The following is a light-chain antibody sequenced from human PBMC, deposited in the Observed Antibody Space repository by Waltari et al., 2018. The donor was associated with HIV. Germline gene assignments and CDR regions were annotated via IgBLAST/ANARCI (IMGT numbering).Light chain of an antibody. V-gene: IGKV1-5*03. J-gene: IGKJ1*01. Sequence: DIQMTQSPSTLSASVGDRVTITCRDSQTISTWLAWYQQKPGKAPKLLIYKASSLESGVPSRFSGSGSGTEFTLTISSLQPDDFATYYCQQYYSYPWTFGQGTKVEVK. CDR1: QTISTW. CDR3: QQYYSYPWT. CDR2: KAS.